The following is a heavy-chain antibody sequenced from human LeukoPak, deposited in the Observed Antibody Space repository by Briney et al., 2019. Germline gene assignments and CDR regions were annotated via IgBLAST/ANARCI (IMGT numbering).Heavy chain of an antibody. CDR2: ISWDGGST. CDR3: VAGATTAHFDY. D-gene: IGHD1-26*01. J-gene: IGHJ4*02. CDR1: GFTFDDYA. Sequence: GESLQISCAASGFTFDDYAMHWVRQAPGKGLEWVSLISWDGGSTYYADSVKGRFTISRDNSKNSLYLQMNSLRAEDTALYYCVAGATTAHFDYWGQGTLVTVSS. V-gene: IGHV3-43D*03.